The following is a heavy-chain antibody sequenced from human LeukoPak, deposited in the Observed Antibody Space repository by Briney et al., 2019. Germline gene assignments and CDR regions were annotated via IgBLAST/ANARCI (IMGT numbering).Heavy chain of an antibody. V-gene: IGHV3-23*01. J-gene: IGHJ3*02. D-gene: IGHD3-10*01. CDR1: GFAFSSYA. CDR3: AKGRGAFNAFDI. Sequence: GGSLRLSCAASGFAFSSYAMSWVRQAPGKGLEWVSAISSSATSTYYADSVKGRFTISRDNSKNTLYLQMDSLRAEDTAVYYCAKGRGAFNAFDIWGQGTMVTVSS. CDR2: ISSSATST.